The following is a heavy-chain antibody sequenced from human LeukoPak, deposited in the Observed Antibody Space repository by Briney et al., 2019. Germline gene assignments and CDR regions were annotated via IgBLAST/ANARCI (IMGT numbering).Heavy chain of an antibody. D-gene: IGHD2-15*01. V-gene: IGHV3-73*01. CDR2: IRSKANSYAT. Sequence: PGGSLKLSCAASRFTFSGSAMHWVRQASGKGLEWVGRIRSKANSYATAYAASVKGRFTISRDDSKNTAYLQMNSLKTEDTAVYYCTRVAENCSGGSCYSVEYYFDYWGQGTLVTVSS. CDR1: RFTFSGSA. J-gene: IGHJ4*02. CDR3: TRVAENCSGGSCYSVEYYFDY.